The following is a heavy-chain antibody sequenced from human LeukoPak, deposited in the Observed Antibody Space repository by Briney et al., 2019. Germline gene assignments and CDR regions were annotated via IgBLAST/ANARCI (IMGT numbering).Heavy chain of an antibody. CDR3: ARSHSVVVTGIPFDY. CDR2: IYTRGAT. V-gene: IGHV4-30-4*07. Sequence: TLSLTCAVSGGSISSGGHSWSWIRQPPGKGLQWIGYIYTRGATYYNPSLKSRVTISVATSRNQFSLKLNSMTAADTAVYYCARSHSVVVTGIPFDYWGQGSLVTVSS. D-gene: IGHD2-21*02. J-gene: IGHJ4*02. CDR1: GGSISSGGHS.